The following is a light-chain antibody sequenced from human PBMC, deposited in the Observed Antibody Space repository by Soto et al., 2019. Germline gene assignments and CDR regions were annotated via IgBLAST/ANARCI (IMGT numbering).Light chain of an antibody. J-gene: IGKJ5*01. CDR1: QSVSSH. Sequence: EIVLTQSPATLSLSPGERGTLSCRASQSVSSHLAWYQQKPGQAPRLLIYDASKRPTGIPARFSGSGSGTDFTLTISSLEPEDSAVYYCQQRSDRLPITFGQGKRLEIK. CDR2: DAS. V-gene: IGKV3-11*01. CDR3: QQRSDRLPIT.